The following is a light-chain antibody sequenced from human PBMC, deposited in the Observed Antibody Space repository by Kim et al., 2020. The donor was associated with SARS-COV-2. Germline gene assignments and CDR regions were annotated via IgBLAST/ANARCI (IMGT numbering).Light chain of an antibody. CDR3: QQCNNSPT. J-gene: IGKJ2*01. Sequence: IVLTQSPGTLSLSPGERATLSCRASPSGSSNYLAWYQQKPGQAPRLLIYGASSRATGIPDRFSGSGSGTDFTLTISRLEPEDFAVYYCQQCNNSPTFGQGTKLEI. CDR1: PSGSSNY. V-gene: IGKV3-20*01. CDR2: GAS.